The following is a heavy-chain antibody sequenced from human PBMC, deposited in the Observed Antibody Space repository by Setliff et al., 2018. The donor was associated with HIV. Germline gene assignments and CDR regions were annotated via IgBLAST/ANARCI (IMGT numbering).Heavy chain of an antibody. CDR2: IYTSGST. J-gene: IGHJ6*03. CDR3: ARDATSEGYMDV. CDR1: GGSISSYS. Sequence: SETLSLTCTVSGGSISSYSWSWIRQPPGKGLEWIGYIYTSGSTNYNPSLKSRVTISVDTSENQFSLKLPSVTAADTAMYFCARDATSEGYMDVWGKGTTVTVS. V-gene: IGHV4-4*08.